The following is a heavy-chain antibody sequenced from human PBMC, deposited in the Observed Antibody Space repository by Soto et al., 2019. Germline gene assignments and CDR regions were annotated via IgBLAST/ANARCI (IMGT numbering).Heavy chain of an antibody. CDR2: IYRSGGT. J-gene: IGHJ6*02. Sequence: QVQLQESGPGLVKPSETLSLTYTVSGGSIGTYYWSWIRLPAGKGLEWIGRIYRSGGTNYNPSVKSRVTMSVDTSKNKFSLKLSSVTAADTAVYYCARGAAACVDYGMDVWGQGTTVTVSS. CDR1: GGSIGTYY. D-gene: IGHD6-13*01. V-gene: IGHV4-4*07. CDR3: ARGAAACVDYGMDV.